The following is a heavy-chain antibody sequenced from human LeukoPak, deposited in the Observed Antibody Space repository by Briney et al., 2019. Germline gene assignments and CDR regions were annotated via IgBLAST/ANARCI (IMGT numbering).Heavy chain of an antibody. CDR3: ARSSRGFGFNLGGLFTKDYYYYGMDV. V-gene: IGHV4-34*01. J-gene: IGHJ6*02. CDR1: GFTFSSHA. Sequence: PGGSLRLSCAASGFTFSSHAMSWIRQSPGKGLEWIGEISHTGSTSNNPSLRGRVTTSVDTSKNQFSLRVSSVTAADTAVYYCARSSRGFGFNLGGLFTKDYYYYGMDVWGQGTTVTVSS. CDR2: ISHTGST. D-gene: IGHD3-16*01.